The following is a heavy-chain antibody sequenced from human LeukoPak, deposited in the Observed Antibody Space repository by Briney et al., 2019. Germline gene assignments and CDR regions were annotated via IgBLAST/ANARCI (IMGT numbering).Heavy chain of an antibody. D-gene: IGHD3-10*01. V-gene: IGHV4-34*01. CDR1: GGSFSGYY. CDR2: INHSGGT. CDR3: ATDRYYGSGSYYKFDY. J-gene: IGHJ4*02. Sequence: SETLSLTCAVYGGSFSGYYWSWIRQPPGKGLEWIGEINHSGGTNYNPSLKSRVTISVDTSKKQFSLNLRSVTAEDTAVYYCATDRYYGSGSYYKFDYWGQGTLVTVSS.